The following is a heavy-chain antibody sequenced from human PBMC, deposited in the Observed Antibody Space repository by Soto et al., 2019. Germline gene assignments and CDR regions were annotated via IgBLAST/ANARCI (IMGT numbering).Heavy chain of an antibody. J-gene: IGHJ4*02. D-gene: IGHD3-3*01. CDR3: ARGEECYDFWSGYYQSCYFDY. CDR1: GGSISSGGYY. V-gene: IGHV4-31*03. Sequence: PSETLSLTCTVSGGSISSGGYYWSWIRQHPGKGLEWIGYIYYSGSTYYNPSLKSRVTISVDTSKNQFSLKLSSVTAADTAVYYCARGEECYDFWSGYYQSCYFDYWGQGTLVTVSS. CDR2: IYYSGST.